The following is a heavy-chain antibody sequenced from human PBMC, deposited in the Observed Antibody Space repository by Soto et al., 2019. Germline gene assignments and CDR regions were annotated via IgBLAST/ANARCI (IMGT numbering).Heavy chain of an antibody. CDR2: INHSGST. V-gene: IGHV4-34*01. D-gene: IGHD6-19*01. CDR1: GGSFSGYY. J-gene: IGHJ4*02. CDR3: ASSSGWFDY. Sequence: SETLSLTCAVYGGSFSGYYWSWIRQPPGKGLEWIGEINHSGSTNYNPSLKSRVTIPVDTSKNQFSLKLSSVTAADTAVYYCASSSGWFDYWGQGTLVTVSS.